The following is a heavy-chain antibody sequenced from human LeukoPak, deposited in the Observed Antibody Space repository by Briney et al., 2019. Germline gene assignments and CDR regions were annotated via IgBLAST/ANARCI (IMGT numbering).Heavy chain of an antibody. CDR2: IIPIFGTA. D-gene: IGHD5-18*01. V-gene: IGHV1-69*13. CDR1: GGTFSSYA. J-gene: IGHJ5*02. CDR3: AREGIQLWYWFDP. Sequence: ASVKVSCKASGGTFSSYANSWVRQAPGQGLEWMGGIIPIFGTANYAQKFQGRVTITADESTSTAYMELSSLRSEDTAVYYCAREGIQLWYWFDPWGQGTLVTVSS.